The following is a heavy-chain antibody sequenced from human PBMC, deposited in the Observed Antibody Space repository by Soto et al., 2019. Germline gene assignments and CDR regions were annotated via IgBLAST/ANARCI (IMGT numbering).Heavy chain of an antibody. CDR1: GGSISSSSYY. Sequence: SETLSLTCTVSGGSISSSSYYWGWIRQPPGKGLEWIGSIYYSGSTYYNPSLKSRVTISVDTSKNQFSLKLSSVTAADTAVYYCARQGYDYGDYVYFDYWGQGTLVTVSS. D-gene: IGHD4-17*01. CDR3: ARQGYDYGDYVYFDY. J-gene: IGHJ4*02. V-gene: IGHV4-39*01. CDR2: IYYSGST.